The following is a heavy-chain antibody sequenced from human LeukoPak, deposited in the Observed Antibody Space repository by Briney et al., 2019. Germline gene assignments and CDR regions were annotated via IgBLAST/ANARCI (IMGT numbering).Heavy chain of an antibody. Sequence: ASVKVSCKASGYTFTGYYMHWVRQAPGQGLEWMGWINPNSGGTNYAQKFQGRVTMTRDTSISTAYMELSRLRSDDTAVYYCAKDILVGATSDYWGQGTLVTVSS. CDR3: AKDILVGATSDY. CDR2: INPNSGGT. V-gene: IGHV1-2*02. CDR1: GYTFTGYY. J-gene: IGHJ4*02. D-gene: IGHD1-26*01.